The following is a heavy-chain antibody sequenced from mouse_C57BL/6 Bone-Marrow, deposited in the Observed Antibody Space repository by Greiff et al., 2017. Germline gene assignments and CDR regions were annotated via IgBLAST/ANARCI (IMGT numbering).Heavy chain of an antibody. CDR2: IDPENGDT. CDR3: TTFWSTYDYDGYYAMDY. D-gene: IGHD2-4*01. V-gene: IGHV14-4*01. CDR1: GFNIKDDY. J-gene: IGHJ4*01. Sequence: VQLQQSGAELVRPGASVKLSCTASGFNIKDDYMHWVKQRPEQGLEWIGWIDPENGDTEYASKVQGKATITADTSSNTASLQLSSLTSEDTAVYYCTTFWSTYDYDGYYAMDYWCQGTSVTVSS.